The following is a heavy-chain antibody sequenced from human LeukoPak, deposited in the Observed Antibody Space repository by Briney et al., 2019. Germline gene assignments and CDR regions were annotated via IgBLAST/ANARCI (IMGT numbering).Heavy chain of an antibody. J-gene: IGHJ4*02. D-gene: IGHD2/OR15-2a*01. CDR3: AREGPRGNSQFDY. CDR1: GFTFSSYG. V-gene: IGHV3-33*01. CDR2: IWYDGSNK. Sequence: GGSLRLSCAASGFTFSSYGMHWVRQASGKGLEWVALIWYDGSNKYYTDSVKGRLTISRDNSKNTLYLQMNSLRAEDTAVYYCAREGPRGNSQFDYWGQGTLVTVSS.